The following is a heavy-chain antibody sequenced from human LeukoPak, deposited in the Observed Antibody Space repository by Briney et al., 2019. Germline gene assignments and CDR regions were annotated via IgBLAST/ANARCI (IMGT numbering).Heavy chain of an antibody. CDR3: ATISSDWYGGY. Sequence: GGSLRLSCAASGFTFSSYWMSWVRQAPGKGLEWVAVISYDGSNKYYADSVKGRFTISRDNSKNTLYLQMNSLRAEDTAVYYCATISSDWYGGYWGQGTLVTVSS. V-gene: IGHV3-30-3*01. D-gene: IGHD6-19*01. CDR2: ISYDGSNK. CDR1: GFTFSSYW. J-gene: IGHJ4*02.